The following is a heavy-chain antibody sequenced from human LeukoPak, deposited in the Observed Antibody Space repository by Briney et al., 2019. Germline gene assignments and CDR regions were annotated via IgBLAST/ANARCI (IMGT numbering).Heavy chain of an antibody. V-gene: IGHV1-3*02. D-gene: IGHD3-9*01. CDR3: ARVKVGYYHVLTGSYVYQYFMDV. Sequence: GASVKVSCKASGYTFTSYAMHWVRQAPGQRLEWMGWSNAGNGNTKYSQEFQGRVTITRDTSASTAYMELSNLRSEDMAVYYCARVKVGYYHVLTGSYVYQYFMDVWGKGSTVTVSS. CDR1: GYTFTSYA. J-gene: IGHJ6*03. CDR2: SNAGNGNT.